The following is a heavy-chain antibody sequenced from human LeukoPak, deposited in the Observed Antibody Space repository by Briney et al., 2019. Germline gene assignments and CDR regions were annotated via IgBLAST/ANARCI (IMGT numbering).Heavy chain of an antibody. V-gene: IGHV3-30*04. CDR1: GFTFSSFA. CDR2: ILFDGSDK. CDR3: ARDLDSSGYYYAY. J-gene: IGHJ4*02. Sequence: GGSLRLSCAAAGFTFSSFAMHWVRQAPGKGLEWVAVILFDGSDKYYAEAVKGRFTISRDNSENTVYLQMNSLRAEDTAVYYCARDLDSSGYYYAYWGQGSLVTVSS. D-gene: IGHD3-22*01.